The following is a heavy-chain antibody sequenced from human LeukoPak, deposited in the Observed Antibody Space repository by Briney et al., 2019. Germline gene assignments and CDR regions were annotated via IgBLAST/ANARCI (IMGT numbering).Heavy chain of an antibody. Sequence: GGSLRLSCAASEFTFSSYSMNWVRQAPGKGLEWVSSISSSSSYIYYADSVKGRFTISRDNAKNSLYLQMNSLRAEDTAVYYCARVLGVVPDYGDYVDGYFDYWGQGTLVTVSS. J-gene: IGHJ4*02. CDR3: ARVLGVVPDYGDYVDGYFDY. CDR1: EFTFSSYS. V-gene: IGHV3-21*01. D-gene: IGHD4-17*01. CDR2: ISSSSSYI.